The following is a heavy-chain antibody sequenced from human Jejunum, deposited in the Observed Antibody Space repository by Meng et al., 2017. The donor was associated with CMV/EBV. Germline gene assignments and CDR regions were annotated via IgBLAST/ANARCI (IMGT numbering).Heavy chain of an antibody. V-gene: IGHV3-11*01. D-gene: IGHD6-19*01. J-gene: IGHJ4*02. Sequence: FSNYVMSWVRQAPGKGLEWVSYMSGSGSSIDYADSVKGRFTISRDNAKNSLYLQMNSLRVEDTAVYYCARDPYSIAVAGKGEFDSWGQGTLVTVSS. CDR2: MSGSGSSI. CDR3: ARDPYSIAVAGKGEFDS. CDR1: FSNYV.